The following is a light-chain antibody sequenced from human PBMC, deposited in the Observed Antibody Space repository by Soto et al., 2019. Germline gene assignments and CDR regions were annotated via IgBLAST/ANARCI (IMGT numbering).Light chain of an antibody. J-gene: IGLJ3*02. CDR1: NSDIGGHNF. CDR3: SSYTFSNTWV. CDR2: GVS. Sequence: QSALTQPASVSESLGQSITISCFGTNSDIGGHNFVSWHQQLPGKTPKVLIYGVSNRPSGISNRFSGSKSGNTASLTISGLQAEDEADYYCSSYTFSNTWVFGGGTKLTVL. V-gene: IGLV2-14*01.